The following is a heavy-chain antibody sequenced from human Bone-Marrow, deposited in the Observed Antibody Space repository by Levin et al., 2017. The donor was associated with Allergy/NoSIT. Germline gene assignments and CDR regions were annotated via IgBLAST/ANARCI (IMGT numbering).Heavy chain of an antibody. CDR1: GFTFSSYA. Sequence: PGGSLRLSCAASGFTFSSYAMSWVRQAPGKGLEWVSAISGSGGSTYYADSVKGRFTISRDNSKNTLYLQMNSLRAEDTAVYYCARGGIYDSSGYYLDYWGQGTLVTVSS. J-gene: IGHJ4*02. CDR3: ARGGIYDSSGYYLDY. D-gene: IGHD3-22*01. V-gene: IGHV3-23*01. CDR2: ISGSGGST.